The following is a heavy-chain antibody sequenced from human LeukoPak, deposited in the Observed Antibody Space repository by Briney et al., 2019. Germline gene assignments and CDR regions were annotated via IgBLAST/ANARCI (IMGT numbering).Heavy chain of an antibody. CDR2: ITGSGGST. Sequence: GGSLRLSCAASGFTFSSYAMSWVRQAPGKGLEWVSAITGSGGSTYYADSVKGRFTISRDNSKNTLYLQMNSLRAEDTAVYYCAKDGGRGLEMATVYSFDIWGQGTMVTVSS. D-gene: IGHD5-24*01. CDR1: GFTFSSYA. V-gene: IGHV3-23*01. J-gene: IGHJ3*02. CDR3: AKDGGRGLEMATVYSFDI.